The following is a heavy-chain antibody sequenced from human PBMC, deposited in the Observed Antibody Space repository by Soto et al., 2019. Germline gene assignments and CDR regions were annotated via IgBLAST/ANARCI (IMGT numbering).Heavy chain of an antibody. CDR2: IKQDGSEK. V-gene: IGHV3-7*04. CDR3: ARDVQYCSSNSCQSQSNWFDP. J-gene: IGHJ5*02. CDR1: GFTFSSYW. Sequence: EVQLVESGGGLVQPGGSLRLSCAASGFTFSSYWMSWVRQAPGKGLEWVANIKQDGSEKYYVDSVKGRFTISRDNAKNSLYLQMNSLRAEDTAVYYCARDVQYCSSNSCQSQSNWFDPWGQGTLVTVSS. D-gene: IGHD2-2*01.